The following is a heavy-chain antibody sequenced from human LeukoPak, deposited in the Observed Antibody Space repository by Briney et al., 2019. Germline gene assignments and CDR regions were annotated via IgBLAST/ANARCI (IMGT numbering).Heavy chain of an antibody. J-gene: IGHJ4*02. CDR1: GFTVSSNY. D-gene: IGHD3-9*01. V-gene: IGHV3-66*02. CDR3: AKDPGTYDILTGYYSY. CDR2: IYSGGST. Sequence: GGSLRLSCAASGFTVSSNYMSWVRQAPGKGLEWVSVIYSGGSTYYADSVKGRFTISRDNSKNTLYLQMNSLRAEDTAVYYCAKDPGTYDILTGYYSYWGQGTLVTVSS.